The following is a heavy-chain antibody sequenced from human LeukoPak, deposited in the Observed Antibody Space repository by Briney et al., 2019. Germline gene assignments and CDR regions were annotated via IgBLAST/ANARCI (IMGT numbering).Heavy chain of an antibody. CDR3: TFKQQLGDDAFDI. D-gene: IGHD6-13*01. J-gene: IGHJ3*02. V-gene: IGHV3-21*01. CDR2: ISSTSSYI. Sequence: PGGSLRLSCAASGFTFSSYSMNWVRQAPGKGLEWVSSISSTSSYIYYADSVKGRFTISRDNSKNTLYLQMNSLRAEDTAVYYPTFKQQLGDDAFDIWGQGTMVTVSS. CDR1: GFTFSSYS.